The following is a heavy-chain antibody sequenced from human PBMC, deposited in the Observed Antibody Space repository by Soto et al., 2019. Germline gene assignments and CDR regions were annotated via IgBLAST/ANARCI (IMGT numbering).Heavy chain of an antibody. CDR1: GFTVSSNY. V-gene: IGHV3-66*01. CDR3: AREDYGDYFVI. Sequence: GGSLRLSCAASGFTVSSNYMSWVRQAPGKGLEWVSVIYSGGSTYYADSVKGRFTISRDNSKNTLYLQMNSLRAEDTAVYYCAREDYGDYFVIWGQGTMVTVSS. D-gene: IGHD4-17*01. CDR2: IYSGGST. J-gene: IGHJ3*02.